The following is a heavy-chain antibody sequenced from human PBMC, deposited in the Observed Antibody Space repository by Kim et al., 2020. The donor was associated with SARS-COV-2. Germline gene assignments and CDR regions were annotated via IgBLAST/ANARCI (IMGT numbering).Heavy chain of an antibody. CDR2: INAGNGDT. CDR3: ARAGYCSTTSCLGGAFDI. J-gene: IGHJ3*02. V-gene: IGHV1-3*01. Sequence: ASVKVSCKASGYTFTNYVMHWVRQAPGQRLEWMGWINAGNGDTKSSQKFQGRVTITRDTSASTAYMELSSLRSDDTAVYYCARAGYCSTTSCLGGAFDIWGQGTMVTVSS. CDR1: GYTFTNYV. D-gene: IGHD2-2*01.